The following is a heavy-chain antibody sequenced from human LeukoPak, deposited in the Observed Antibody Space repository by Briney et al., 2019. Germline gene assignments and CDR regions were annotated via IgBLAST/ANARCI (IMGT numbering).Heavy chain of an antibody. Sequence: ASVKVSCKASGYTFTSYDINWVRQATGQGLEWMGWMNPNSGNTGYAQKFQGRVTITRNTSISTAYMELSSLRSEDTAVYYCARVEGTYSSSWYGLYYYYMDVWGKGTTVTVSS. CDR3: ARVEGTYSSSWYGLYYYYMDV. CDR1: GYTFTSYD. V-gene: IGHV1-8*03. CDR2: MNPNSGNT. J-gene: IGHJ6*03. D-gene: IGHD6-13*01.